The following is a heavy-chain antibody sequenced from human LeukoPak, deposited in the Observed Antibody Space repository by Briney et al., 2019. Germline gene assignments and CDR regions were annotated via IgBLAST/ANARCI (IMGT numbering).Heavy chain of an antibody. CDR2: ISSSGSTI. Sequence: GGSLRLSCAASGFTFSSYEMNWVRQAPGKGLEWVSYISSSGSTIYYADSVKGRFTISRDNAKNSLYLQMNSLRAEDTAVYYCARVMVRGVMVLDYWGQGTLVTVSP. J-gene: IGHJ4*02. CDR3: ARVMVRGVMVLDY. CDR1: GFTFSSYE. V-gene: IGHV3-48*03. D-gene: IGHD3-10*01.